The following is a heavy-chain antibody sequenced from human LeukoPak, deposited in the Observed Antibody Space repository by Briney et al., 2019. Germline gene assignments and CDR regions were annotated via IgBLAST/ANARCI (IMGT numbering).Heavy chain of an antibody. CDR1: GYTFTTYD. Sequence: GASVKVSCKTSGYTFTTYDINWVRQATGQGLEWMGWLNPNSGNTGYAQKFQGRVTMTRNTSISTAYMELSSLRSEDTAVYYCARGGITGTTYYYGMDVWGQGTTVTVSS. V-gene: IGHV1-8*01. CDR3: ARGGITGTTYYYGMDV. D-gene: IGHD1-20*01. J-gene: IGHJ6*02. CDR2: LNPNSGNT.